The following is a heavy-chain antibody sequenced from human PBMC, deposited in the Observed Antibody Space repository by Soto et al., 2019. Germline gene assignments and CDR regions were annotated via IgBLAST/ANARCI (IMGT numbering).Heavy chain of an antibody. CDR2: ISGGGGST. CDR1: GFRFSIYA. V-gene: IGHV3-23*01. Sequence: GGSLRLSCAASGFRFSIYAMNWVRQAPGKGLEWVSGISGGGGSTYHADSVKGRFTISRDNSKNTLYLQMNSLRAEDTAVYYCAKDPTSYDSSAQFDSWGQGTLVTVSS. D-gene: IGHD3-22*01. J-gene: IGHJ4*02. CDR3: AKDPTSYDSSAQFDS.